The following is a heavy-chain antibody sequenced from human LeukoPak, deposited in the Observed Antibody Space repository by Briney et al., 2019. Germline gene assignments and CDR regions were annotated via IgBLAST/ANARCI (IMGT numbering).Heavy chain of an antibody. Sequence: SETLSLTCTVSGDSISSNSHYWGWIRRPPGKGLEWIGTIYYSGSTYYNPSLKSRVTISVDTSKNQFSLKLSSVTAADTAVYSCARLIGGGGWYFDYWGQGTLVTVSP. V-gene: IGHV4-39*01. CDR2: IYYSGST. CDR1: GDSISSNSHY. J-gene: IGHJ4*02. CDR3: ARLIGGGGWYFDY. D-gene: IGHD2-15*01.